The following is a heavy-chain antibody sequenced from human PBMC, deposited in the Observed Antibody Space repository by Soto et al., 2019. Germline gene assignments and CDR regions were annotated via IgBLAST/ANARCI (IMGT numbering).Heavy chain of an antibody. CDR3: ARDGVVGGGLAAHSYYYYYGMDV. Sequence: SETLSLTCTVSGGSVSSGSYYWSWIRQPPGKGLEWIGYIYYSGSTNYNPSLKSRVTISVDTSKNQFSLKLSSVTAADTAVYYCARDGVVGGGLAAHSYYYYYGMDVWGQGTTVTVSS. CDR2: IYYSGST. V-gene: IGHV4-61*01. CDR1: GGSVSSGSYY. J-gene: IGHJ6*02. D-gene: IGHD6-6*01.